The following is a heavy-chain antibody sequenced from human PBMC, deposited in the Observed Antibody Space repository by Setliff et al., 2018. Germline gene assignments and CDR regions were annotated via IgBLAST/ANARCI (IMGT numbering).Heavy chain of an antibody. CDR1: GGTFSSYA. CDR2: IIPIFGTA. D-gene: IGHD3-3*01. Sequence: AASVKVSCKASGGTFSSYAISWVRQAPGQGLEWMGGIIPIFGTANYAQKFQGRVTITADESTSTAYMELSSLRSEDTAVYYCASSRDYNFWSGYYDYWGQGTLVTVSS. J-gene: IGHJ4*02. V-gene: IGHV1-69*13. CDR3: ASSRDYNFWSGYYDY.